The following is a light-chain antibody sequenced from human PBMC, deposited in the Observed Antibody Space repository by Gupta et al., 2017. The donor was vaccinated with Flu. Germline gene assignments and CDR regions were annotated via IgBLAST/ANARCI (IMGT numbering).Light chain of an antibody. CDR3: QQSYRTPHT. V-gene: IGKV1-39*01. J-gene: IGKJ2*01. CDR1: QTINTY. Sequence: DIQMTQSPSSPSASVGDRVTITCRASQTINTYLNWYQQKPGKAPKLLIYAASSLQSGVPSRFSGSGSGTDFTLTISSLQPEDFAIYHCQQSYRTPHTFGQGTELEMK. CDR2: AAS.